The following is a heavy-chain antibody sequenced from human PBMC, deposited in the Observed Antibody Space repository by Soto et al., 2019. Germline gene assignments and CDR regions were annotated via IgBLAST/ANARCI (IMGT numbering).Heavy chain of an antibody. V-gene: IGHV1-18*01. CDR2: ISAYNGNT. CDR1: GYTFASYG. CDR3: ASSGAHKYYYGMVV. Sequence: GASVKVSCKASGYTFASYGISWVRQAPGQGLEWMGWISAYNGNTNYAQKLQGRVTMTTDTSTSTAYMELRSLRSDDTAVYYCASSGAHKYYYGMVVWGQGTTVTVSS. D-gene: IGHD2-15*01. J-gene: IGHJ6*02.